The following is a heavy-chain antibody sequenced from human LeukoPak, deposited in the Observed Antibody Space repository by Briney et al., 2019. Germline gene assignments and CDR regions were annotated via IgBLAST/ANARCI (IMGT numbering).Heavy chain of an antibody. CDR3: ARWGDGFDI. V-gene: IGHV4-59*11. CDR1: GVSISSRY. J-gene: IGHJ3*02. CDR2: IYYSGTT. D-gene: IGHD3-16*01. Sequence: SETLSLTCTVSGVSISSRYWSWVRQPPGKGLEWIGYIYYSGTTMYNPSLKSRVTMSVDTPKKQFSLNLSSVTAADTAVYYCARWGDGFDIWGQGTMVTVSS.